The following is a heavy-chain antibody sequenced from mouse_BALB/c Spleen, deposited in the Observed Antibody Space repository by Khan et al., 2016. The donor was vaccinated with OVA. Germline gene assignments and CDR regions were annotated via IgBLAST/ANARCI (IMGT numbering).Heavy chain of an antibody. CDR2: IDPENGDT. CDR3: ARDGYSPWFAY. D-gene: IGHD2-3*01. J-gene: IGHJ3*01. CDR1: GFNIKDYY. Sequence: VQLKESGAELVRPGALVKLSCKASGFNIKDYYMHWVKQRPEQGLVWIGWIDPENGDTIYDPKFQGKASITSDTSSNTAYLQLSSLTSEDTAVYYCARDGYSPWFAYWGQGTLVTVSA. V-gene: IGHV14-1*02.